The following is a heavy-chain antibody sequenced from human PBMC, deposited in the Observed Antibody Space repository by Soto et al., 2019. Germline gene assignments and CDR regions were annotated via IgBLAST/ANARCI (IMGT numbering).Heavy chain of an antibody. Sequence: SVKVSCKASGGTFSSYAISWVRQAPGQGLEWMGGIIPIFGTANYAQKFQGRVTITADESTSTAYMELSSLRSEDTAVYYCATSRINIAVAGEPEYYFVYWGQGTPVTVSS. CDR2: IIPIFGTA. CDR3: ATSRINIAVAGEPEYYFVY. V-gene: IGHV1-69*13. D-gene: IGHD6-19*01. CDR1: GGTFSSYA. J-gene: IGHJ4*02.